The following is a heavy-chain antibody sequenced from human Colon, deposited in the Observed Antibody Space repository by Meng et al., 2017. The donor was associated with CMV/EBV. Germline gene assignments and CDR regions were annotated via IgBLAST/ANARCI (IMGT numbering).Heavy chain of an antibody. CDR3: VTGTTGYFDL. D-gene: IGHD1-7*01. CDR1: GFTFSSYT. J-gene: IGHJ4*02. V-gene: IGHV3-53*01. CDR2: IYAVGTP. Sequence: GGSLRLSCATSGFTFSSYTMHWVRQAPGKGLEWVSLIYAVGTPYYADSVKGRFTISRDNDRNIMDLQMSSLRADDTAIYYCVTGTTGYFDLWGQGTLVTVSS.